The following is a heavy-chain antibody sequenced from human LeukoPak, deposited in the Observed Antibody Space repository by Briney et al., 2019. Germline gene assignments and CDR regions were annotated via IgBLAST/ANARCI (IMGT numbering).Heavy chain of an antibody. Sequence: PGGSLRLSCAASGFTFGTYAMSWVRQAPGKGLEWVSLIIGSGNSIHYADSVKGRFTISRDNFKNTVFLQLNSLRPEDTAVYYCAKDKSPNKYYYDSSGYSYGMDVWGQGTTVTVSS. CDR1: GFTFGTYA. CDR2: IIGSGNSI. CDR3: AKDKSPNKYYYDSSGYSYGMDV. D-gene: IGHD3-22*01. J-gene: IGHJ6*02. V-gene: IGHV3-23*01.